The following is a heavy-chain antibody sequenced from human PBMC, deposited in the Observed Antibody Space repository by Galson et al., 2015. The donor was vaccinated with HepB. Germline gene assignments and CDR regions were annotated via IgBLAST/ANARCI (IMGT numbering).Heavy chain of an antibody. Sequence: SLRLSCAASGFTFSSYAMHWVRQAPGKGLEWVAVISHDGSNKYYADSVKGRFTISRDNSKNTLYLQMNSLRAEDTAVCYCARSGARGKKANNWFDPWGQGTLVTVSS. CDR2: ISHDGSNK. J-gene: IGHJ5*02. CDR1: GFTFSSYA. D-gene: IGHD3-10*01. V-gene: IGHV3-30-3*01. CDR3: ARSGARGKKANNWFDP.